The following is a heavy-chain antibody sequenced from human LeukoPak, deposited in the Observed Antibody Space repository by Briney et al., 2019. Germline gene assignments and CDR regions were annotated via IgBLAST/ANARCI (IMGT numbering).Heavy chain of an antibody. D-gene: IGHD2-2*01. CDR1: GYTFTSYG. CDR2: ISAYNGNT. CDR3: AGDGDIVVVPADPFDY. Sequence: ASVKVSCKASGYTFTSYGISWVRQAPGQGLEWMGWISAYNGNTNYAQKLQGRVTMTTDTSTSTAYMELRSLRSDDTAVYYCAGDGDIVVVPADPFDYWAREPWSPSPQ. J-gene: IGHJ4*02. V-gene: IGHV1-18*01.